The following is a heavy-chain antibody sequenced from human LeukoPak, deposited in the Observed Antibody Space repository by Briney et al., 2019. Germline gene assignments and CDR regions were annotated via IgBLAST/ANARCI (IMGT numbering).Heavy chain of an antibody. CDR2: INPNSGGT. D-gene: IGHD1-26*01. CDR3: ARVRLIAGGGTNWFDP. CDR1: GYTFTDYY. Sequence: ASVKVSCKASGYTFTDYYIHWVRQAPGQGLEWMGWINPNSGGTEYAQKFQGRFTVTRDTSISTAYMELSSLRSDDTAVYYCARVRLIAGGGTNWFDPWGQGTLVTVSS. J-gene: IGHJ5*02. V-gene: IGHV1-2*02.